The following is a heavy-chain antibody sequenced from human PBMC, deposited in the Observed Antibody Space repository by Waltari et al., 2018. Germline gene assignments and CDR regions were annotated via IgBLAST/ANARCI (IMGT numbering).Heavy chain of an antibody. CDR2: IYHSGST. V-gene: IGHV4-30-2*01. J-gene: IGHJ3*02. Sequence: QLQLQESGSGLVKPSQTLSLTCAVSGGSISSGGYSWRWIRQPPGKGLEWIGYIYHSGSTYYNPSLKSRVTISVDRSKNQFSLKLSSVTAADTAVYYCARSQEIVVVPAAPLGAFDIWGQGTMVTVSS. D-gene: IGHD2-2*01. CDR1: GGSISSGGYS. CDR3: ARSQEIVVVPAAPLGAFDI.